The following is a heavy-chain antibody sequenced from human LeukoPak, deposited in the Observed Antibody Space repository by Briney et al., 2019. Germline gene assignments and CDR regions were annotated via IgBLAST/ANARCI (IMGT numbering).Heavy chain of an antibody. V-gene: IGHV1-69*05. CDR3: ARVGYDYVWVSYRPRLSDAFDI. CDR2: ITPIFGTA. J-gene: IGHJ3*02. Sequence: ASVKVSCKASGGTFSSYAISWVRQAPGQGLEWMGGITPIFGTANYAQKFQGRVTITTDESTSTAYMELSSLRSEDTAVYYCARVGYDYVWVSYRPRLSDAFDIWGQGTMVTVSS. D-gene: IGHD3-16*02. CDR1: GGTFSSYA.